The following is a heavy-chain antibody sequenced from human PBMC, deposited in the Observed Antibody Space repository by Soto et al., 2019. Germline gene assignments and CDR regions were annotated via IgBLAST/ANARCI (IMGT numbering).Heavy chain of an antibody. CDR1: GFTFSSYA. Sequence: QVQLVESGGGVVQPGRSLRLSCAASGFTFSSYAMHWVRQAPGKGLEWVAVISYDGSNKNYADSVKGRFTISRDNSKNTLYLQMNSLRAEDTAVYYCARVPSERYYFDYWGQGTLVTVSS. CDR2: ISYDGSNK. D-gene: IGHD1-26*01. V-gene: IGHV3-30-3*01. CDR3: ARVPSERYYFDY. J-gene: IGHJ4*02.